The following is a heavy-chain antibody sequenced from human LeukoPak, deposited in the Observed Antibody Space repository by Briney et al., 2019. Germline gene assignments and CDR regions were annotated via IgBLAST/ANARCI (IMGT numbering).Heavy chain of an antibody. CDR1: GYTFTGYY. V-gene: IGHV1-2*06. CDR2: INPNSGGT. CDR3: ARDFQVAGTYYFDY. Sequence: XSVKVSCKASGYTFTGYYMHWVRQAPGQGLEWMGRINPNSGGTNYAQKFQGRVTMTRDTSISTAYMELSRLRSDDTAVYYCARDFQVAGTYYFDYWGQGTLVTVSS. D-gene: IGHD6-19*01. J-gene: IGHJ4*02.